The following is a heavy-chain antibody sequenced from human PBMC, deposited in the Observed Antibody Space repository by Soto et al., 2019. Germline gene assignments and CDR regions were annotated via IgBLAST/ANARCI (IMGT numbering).Heavy chain of an antibody. Sequence: EVQLLESGGGLVQPGGSLRLSCAASGFSYNSYALSWVRQAPGKGLEWVSSISGGGGDTSYADSVRGRFTISRDNSKNTLYLLMNSLRADDAAVYYCVRSFTWYSEADYWCQGTLVTVSS. V-gene: IGHV3-23*01. CDR1: GFSYNSYA. D-gene: IGHD6-13*01. CDR3: VRSFTWYSEADY. CDR2: ISGGGGDT. J-gene: IGHJ4*02.